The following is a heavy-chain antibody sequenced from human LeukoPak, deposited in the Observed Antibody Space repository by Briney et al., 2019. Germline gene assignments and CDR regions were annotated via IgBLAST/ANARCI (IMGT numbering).Heavy chain of an antibody. CDR3: ARLGGELLPFDY. CDR2: IYYTGNT. Sequence: SETLSLTCTVSGGSTSNYYWSWIRQSPGKGLEWIGYIYYTGNTNYNPSLESRVIISVDTSKNQFSLKLSSVTAADTAMYYCARLGGELLPFDYWGQGTLVTVSS. CDR1: GGSTSNYY. J-gene: IGHJ4*02. V-gene: IGHV4-59*08. D-gene: IGHD1-26*01.